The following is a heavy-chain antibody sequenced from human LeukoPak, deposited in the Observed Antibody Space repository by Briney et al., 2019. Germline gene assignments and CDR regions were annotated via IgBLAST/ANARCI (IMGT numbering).Heavy chain of an antibody. D-gene: IGHD2-2*01. J-gene: IGHJ6*03. CDR1: GFTFSSYD. V-gene: IGHV3-23*01. Sequence: GGSLRLSCAASGFTFSSYDMSWVRQAPGKGLEWVSSITLSGGSTFYADSVRGRFTISRDSSKNTLYLQMNSLGAEDTAVYYCAKRGNPAVGHHYLDVWGEGTTVSVSS. CDR2: ITLSGGST. CDR3: AKRGNPAVGHHYLDV.